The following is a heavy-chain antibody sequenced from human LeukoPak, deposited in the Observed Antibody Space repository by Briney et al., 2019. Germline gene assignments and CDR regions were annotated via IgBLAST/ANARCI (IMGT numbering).Heavy chain of an antibody. CDR3: ARVSRRDGYNLGY. CDR1: GYTFTSYG. D-gene: IGHD5-24*01. V-gene: IGHV1-18*01. Sequence: ASVKVSCKASGYTFTSYGMNWVRQAPGQGLEWMGWISAYNGNTNYAQKLQGRVTMTRDTSISTAYMELSRLRSDDTAVYYCARVSRRDGYNLGYWGQGTLVTVSS. J-gene: IGHJ4*02. CDR2: ISAYNGNT.